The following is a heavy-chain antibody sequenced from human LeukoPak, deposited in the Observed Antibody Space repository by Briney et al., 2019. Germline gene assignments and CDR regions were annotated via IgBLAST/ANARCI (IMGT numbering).Heavy chain of an antibody. Sequence: GGSLRLSCAASGFTFSTYSMNWVRQTPGKGLEWVSSISSSSTYIYYADSVKGRFTISRDNAKNSLYLQMNSLRAEDTAVYYCASPRGYYYYGMDVWGQGTTVTVSS. CDR1: GFTFSTYS. J-gene: IGHJ6*02. CDR3: ASPRGYYYYGMDV. CDR2: ISSSSTYI. V-gene: IGHV3-21*01.